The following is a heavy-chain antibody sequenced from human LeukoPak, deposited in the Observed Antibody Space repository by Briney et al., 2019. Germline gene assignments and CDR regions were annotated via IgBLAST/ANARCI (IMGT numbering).Heavy chain of an antibody. Sequence: ASVKVSCKASGYTFTGFHMHWVRQAPGQGLEWMGWINPNSGGTNYAQKFDGRVTLTSDTSISTAFMELSRLRSDDTAVYYCARVDLHHYQYMDLWGEGTTVTVSS. D-gene: IGHD2-15*01. CDR2: INPNSGGT. CDR3: ARVDLHHYQYMDL. V-gene: IGHV1-2*02. J-gene: IGHJ6*03. CDR1: GYTFTGFH.